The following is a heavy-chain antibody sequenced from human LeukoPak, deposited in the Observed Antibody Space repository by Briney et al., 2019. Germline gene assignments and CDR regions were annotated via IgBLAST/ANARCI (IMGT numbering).Heavy chain of an antibody. J-gene: IGHJ4*02. CDR2: IGGSSRSI. Sequence: PGGSLRLSCAASGFTFSSYSMNWVRQAPGKGREWGASIGGSSRSIYYADSVRGRFTVPRDNAKTSLYLQMGTLSAEDTALYYCARERAEAFHYWGQGTLVTVSS. CDR1: GFTFSSYS. D-gene: IGHD6-19*01. CDR3: ARERAEAFHY. V-gene: IGHV3-21*01.